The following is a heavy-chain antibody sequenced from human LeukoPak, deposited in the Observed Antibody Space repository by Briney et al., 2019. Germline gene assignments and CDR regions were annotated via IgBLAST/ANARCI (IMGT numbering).Heavy chain of an antibody. D-gene: IGHD3-22*01. Sequence: GGSLRLSCAASGFTVSSNYMSWVRQAPGKGLEWVSVIYSGGSTYYADSVKGRFTISRDNSKNTLYLQMNSLRAEDTAVYYCARDKTYYYDSSGSGMDVWGQGTTVTASS. CDR1: GFTVSSNY. J-gene: IGHJ6*02. CDR2: IYSGGST. CDR3: ARDKTYYYDSSGSGMDV. V-gene: IGHV3-66*01.